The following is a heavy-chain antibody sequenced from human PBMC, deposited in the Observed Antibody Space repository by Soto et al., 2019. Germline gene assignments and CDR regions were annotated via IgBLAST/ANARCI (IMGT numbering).Heavy chain of an antibody. Sequence: GGSLRLSCAASGLTLRSYHMDWVLQAPGNGLEWVSYINAESSTIHYAAPVKGRFTISRDNAKNSLYLQMDSLRAEDTAVYYCARDGSTETTNFHYAMDVWGQGTTVPVCS. CDR3: ARDGSTETTNFHYAMDV. CDR2: INAESSTI. J-gene: IGHJ6*02. D-gene: IGHD4-17*01. CDR1: GLTLRSYH. V-gene: IGHV3-48*03.